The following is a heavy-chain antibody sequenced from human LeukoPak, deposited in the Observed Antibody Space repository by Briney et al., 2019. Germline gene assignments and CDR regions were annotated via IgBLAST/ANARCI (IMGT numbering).Heavy chain of an antibody. CDR3: AKDVRGDYYGSGSPYPNYMDV. D-gene: IGHD3-10*01. V-gene: IGHV3-23*01. CDR2: ISGSGVST. CDR1: GFTFSRYA. J-gene: IGHJ6*03. Sequence: GGSLRPSCADSGFTFSRYAMTWVRQAPGKGLEWVSAISGSGVSTYYADSVKGRFSISRDNSKNTLYLQMNSLRDEDTAIYYCAKDVRGDYYGSGSPYPNYMDVWGKGTTVTVSS.